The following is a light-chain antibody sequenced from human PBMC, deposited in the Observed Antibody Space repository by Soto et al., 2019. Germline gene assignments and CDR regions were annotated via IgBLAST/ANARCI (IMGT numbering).Light chain of an antibody. CDR1: QSVSSDY. J-gene: IGKJ1*01. CDR2: GAS. CDR3: QQSGSSTGT. Sequence: EIVLTQSRGTLSLSPGERVTLSCRASQSVSSDYLAWYQQKPGQAPRLLIYGASSRATGIPDRFSGSGSGTDFALTISRLEPEDFAVYYCQQSGSSTGTFGQGTKVEI. V-gene: IGKV3-20*01.